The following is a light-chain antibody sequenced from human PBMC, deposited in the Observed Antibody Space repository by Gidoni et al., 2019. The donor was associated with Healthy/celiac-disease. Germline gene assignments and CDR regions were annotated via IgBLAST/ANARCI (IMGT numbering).Light chain of an antibody. Sequence: EIVMTQSPATLSVSRGARATLSCRASPSVSSNSAWYQQKPGQAPRLLLYGASTRATGIPARFSGSGSGTEFTLTISSLQSEDFAVYYCQQYNNWRTFXPXTKVDIK. V-gene: IGKV3-15*01. CDR1: PSVSSN. CDR3: QQYNNWRT. CDR2: GAS. J-gene: IGKJ3*01.